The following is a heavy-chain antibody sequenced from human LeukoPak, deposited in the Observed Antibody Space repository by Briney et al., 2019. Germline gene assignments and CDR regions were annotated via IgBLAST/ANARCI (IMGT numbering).Heavy chain of an antibody. V-gene: IGHV1-2*02. Sequence: ASVKVSCKASGYTFTGYYMHWVRQAPGQGLEWMGWINPNSGGTNYAQKFQGRVTMTRDTSISTAYMELSRLRSDDTAVYYCARGGDIVVVPAALSWFDPRGQGTLVTVSS. CDR2: INPNSGGT. CDR3: ARGGDIVVVPAALSWFDP. J-gene: IGHJ5*02. CDR1: GYTFTGYY. D-gene: IGHD2-2*01.